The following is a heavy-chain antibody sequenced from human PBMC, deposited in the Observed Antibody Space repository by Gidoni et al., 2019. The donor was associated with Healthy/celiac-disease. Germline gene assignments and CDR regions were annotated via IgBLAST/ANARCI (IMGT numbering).Heavy chain of an antibody. D-gene: IGHD3-10*01. V-gene: IGHV3-30*04. J-gene: IGHJ4*02. CDR1: GFTFSSYA. Sequence: QVQLVESGGGVVQPGRSLRRSCAASGFTFSSYAMHWVRQAPGQGLEWLAVISYDGSNKYYADSVKGRFTIARDNSKNPLYLQMNSLRAEDTAVYYCARGEFRWITMVRGAENDSWGQGTLVTVSS. CDR2: ISYDGSNK. CDR3: ARGEFRWITMVRGAENDS.